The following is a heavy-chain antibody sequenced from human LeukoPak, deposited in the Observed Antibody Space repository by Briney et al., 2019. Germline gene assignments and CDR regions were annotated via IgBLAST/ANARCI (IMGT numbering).Heavy chain of an antibody. CDR2: IYYSGST. D-gene: IGHD3-3*01. V-gene: IGHV4-59*01. CDR1: GGSISSYY. Sequence: SENLSLTCTVTGGSISSYYWSWIRQPPGKGMEWIGYIYYSGSTNYNPSLKSRVTISVDTSMKQFSLKLSSVTAADTAVYYCARTYTYDFWSGYYRDDAFDIWGQGTMVTVSS. CDR3: ARTYTYDFWSGYYRDDAFDI. J-gene: IGHJ3*02.